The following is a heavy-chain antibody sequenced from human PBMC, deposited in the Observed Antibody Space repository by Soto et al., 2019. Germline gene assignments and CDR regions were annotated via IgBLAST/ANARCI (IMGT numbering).Heavy chain of an antibody. CDR3: AKSIEGGPMDV. V-gene: IGHV5-51*01. CDR2: IFPRDSDT. CDR1: GYTLSNHW. J-gene: IGHJ6*02. D-gene: IGHD1-26*01. Sequence: ESLKISCQGSGYTLSNHWINWVRLVPGKGLEWMGIIFPRDSDTRYSPSLQGQVIISVDKSTNTAYLQWTRLTASDTAIYYCAKSIEGGPMDVWGQGTTVTVSS.